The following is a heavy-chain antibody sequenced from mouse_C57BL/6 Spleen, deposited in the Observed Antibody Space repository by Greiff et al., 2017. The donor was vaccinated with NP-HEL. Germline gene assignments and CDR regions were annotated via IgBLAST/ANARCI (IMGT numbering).Heavy chain of an antibody. D-gene: IGHD2-5*01. CDR3: ARGPYYSNPLGYAMDY. J-gene: IGHJ4*01. CDR1: GYTFTSYW. CDR2: IYPGSGST. V-gene: IGHV1-55*01. Sequence: QVQLKQPGAELVKPGASVKMSCKASGYTFTSYWITWVKQRPGQGLEWIGDIYPGSGSTNYNEKFKSKATLTVDTSSSTAYMQLSSLTSEDSAVYYCARGPYYSNPLGYAMDYWGQGTSVTVSS.